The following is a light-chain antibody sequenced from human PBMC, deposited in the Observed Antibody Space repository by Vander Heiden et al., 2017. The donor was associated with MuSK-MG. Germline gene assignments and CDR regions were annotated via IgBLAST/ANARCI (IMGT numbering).Light chain of an antibody. CDR3: YSAADNNLGV. J-gene: IGLJ3*02. V-gene: IGLV3-27*01. Sequence: SYELTQPSSVSVSPGQTARITCSGDVLAKKYARWFQQKPVQAPVLVIYKDSERPSGIPERFSGSSSGTTVTLTISGAQVEDEADYYCYSAADNNLGVFGGGTKLTVL. CDR2: KDS. CDR1: VLAKKY.